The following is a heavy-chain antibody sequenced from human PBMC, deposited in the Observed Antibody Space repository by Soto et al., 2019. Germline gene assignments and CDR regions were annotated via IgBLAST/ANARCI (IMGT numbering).Heavy chain of an antibody. J-gene: IGHJ3*01. CDR1: GGTFSSYT. D-gene: IGHD6-13*01. V-gene: IGHV1-69*08. CDR3: AREKDSSSLWA. Sequence: QVQLVQSGAEVKKPGSSVKVSCKASGGTFSSYTISWVRQAPGQGLEWMGRIIPILGIANYAQKFQGRVTITADKSTSTAYMELSSLRSEVTAVYYCAREKDSSSLWAWGQGTMVTVSS. CDR2: IIPILGIA.